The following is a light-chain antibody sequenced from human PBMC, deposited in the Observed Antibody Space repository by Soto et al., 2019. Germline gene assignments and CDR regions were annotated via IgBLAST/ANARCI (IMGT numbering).Light chain of an antibody. CDR3: EQYGSSPRT. CDR2: GIS. J-gene: IGKJ1*01. Sequence: EIVLTQSPGTLSLSPGARAPLSCRASQSVSSNYFAWYQQRPGQAPRLLIYGISSRATGIPDRFSGSGSGTDFTLTISRLEPEDFAVYYCEQYGSSPRTFGQGTKVDIK. V-gene: IGKV3-20*01. CDR1: QSVSSNY.